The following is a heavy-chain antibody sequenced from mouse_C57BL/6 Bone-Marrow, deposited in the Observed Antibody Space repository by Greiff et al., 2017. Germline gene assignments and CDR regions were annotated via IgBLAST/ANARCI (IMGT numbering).Heavy chain of an antibody. Sequence: EVKLQQSGPELVKPGASVKISCKASGYTFTDYYMNWVKQSHGKSLEWIGDINPNNGGTSYNQKFKGKATLTVDKSSSTAYMELRSLTSEDSAVYYCANYYGSHWYFDVWGTGTTVTVSS. CDR3: ANYYGSHWYFDV. CDR1: GYTFTDYY. V-gene: IGHV1-26*01. J-gene: IGHJ1*03. D-gene: IGHD1-1*01. CDR2: INPNNGGT.